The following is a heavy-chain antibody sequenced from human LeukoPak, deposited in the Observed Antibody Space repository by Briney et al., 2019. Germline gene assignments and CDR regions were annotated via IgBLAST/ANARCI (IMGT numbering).Heavy chain of an antibody. Sequence: ASVKVSCKASGYTFTSYHITWVRQAPGQGLEWMGWISGYNGNTNYAQKFQGRVSMTTDTSTSTAYMELRSLRSDDTAVYYCARDNSVEDTAWWFDPWGQGTLVTVSS. CDR2: ISGYNGNT. V-gene: IGHV1-18*01. J-gene: IGHJ5*02. D-gene: IGHD4-23*01. CDR1: GYTFTSYH. CDR3: ARDNSVEDTAWWFDP.